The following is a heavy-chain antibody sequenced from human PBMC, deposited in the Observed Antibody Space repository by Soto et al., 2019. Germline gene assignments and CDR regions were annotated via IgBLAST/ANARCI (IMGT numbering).Heavy chain of an antibody. Sequence: GASVKVSCKASGYTFTSYAMHWVRQAPGQRLEWMGWINAGNGNTKYSQKFQGRVTITRDTSASTAYMELSSLRSEDTAVYYCAAMPNDYGDYFDYWGQGTLVTVSS. CDR2: INAGNGNT. D-gene: IGHD4-17*01. CDR1: GYTFTSYA. V-gene: IGHV1-3*01. J-gene: IGHJ4*02. CDR3: AAMPNDYGDYFDY.